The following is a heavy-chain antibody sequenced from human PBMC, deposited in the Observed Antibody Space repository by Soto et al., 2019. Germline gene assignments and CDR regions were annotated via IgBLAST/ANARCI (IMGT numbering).Heavy chain of an antibody. V-gene: IGHV3-23*01. CDR1: GFTFSSYA. D-gene: IGHD3-16*01. J-gene: IGHJ4*02. CDR2: ISGSGGST. CDR3: AKDPRAPSKTFNYFDY. Sequence: GGSLRLSCAASGFTFSSYAMSWVRQAPGKGLEWVSAISGSGGSTYYADSVKGRFTISRDNSKNTLYLQMNSLRAEDTAVYYCAKDPRAPSKTFNYFDYWGQGTLVTVSS.